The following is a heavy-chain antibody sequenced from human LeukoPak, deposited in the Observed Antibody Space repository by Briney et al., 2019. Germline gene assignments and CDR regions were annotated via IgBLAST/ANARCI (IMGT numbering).Heavy chain of an antibody. CDR1: GFTFSDYY. J-gene: IGHJ4*02. CDR2: ISSSGSTI. V-gene: IGHV3-11*01. D-gene: IGHD6-13*01. Sequence: PGGSLRLSCAASGFTFSDYYMSWIRQAPGKGLEWVSYISSSGSTIYYADSVKGRFTISRDNAKNSLYLQMNSLRAEDPAVYYCARDHRNIAAAGTFDYWGQGTLVTVSS. CDR3: ARDHRNIAAAGTFDY.